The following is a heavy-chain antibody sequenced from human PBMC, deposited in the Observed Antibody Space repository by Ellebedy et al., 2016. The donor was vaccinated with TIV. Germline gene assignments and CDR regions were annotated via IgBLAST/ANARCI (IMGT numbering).Heavy chain of an antibody. D-gene: IGHD5-12*01. V-gene: IGHV1-46*01. CDR3: AGRSSAYARDY. CDR2: TDPSGGST. Sequence: AASVKVSCKASGYTFSSHYMHWVRQAPGQGLEWMGITDPSGGSTNYAQKFQGRVTMTRDTSTSTVYMELSSLRSEDTSVYYCAGRSSAYARDYWGQGTLVTVSS. J-gene: IGHJ4*02. CDR1: GYTFSSHY.